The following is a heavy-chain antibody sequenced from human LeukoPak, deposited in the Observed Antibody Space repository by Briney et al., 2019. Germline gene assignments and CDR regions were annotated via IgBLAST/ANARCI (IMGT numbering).Heavy chain of an antibody. CDR1: GFSFTDYP. J-gene: IGHJ5*02. CDR2: IRTTAEGAKYA. V-gene: IGHV3-48*02. Sequence: GGSLTLSCATSGFSFTDYPMNWVRQPPGKGLEWISNIRTTAEGAKYAYYADSVKGRVTISRDDGKKTLYLHMNSIRDDDTAVYYCAKGLMGSGYYNWFDPWGQGTLVIVS. CDR3: AKGLMGSGYYNWFDP. D-gene: IGHD3-3*01.